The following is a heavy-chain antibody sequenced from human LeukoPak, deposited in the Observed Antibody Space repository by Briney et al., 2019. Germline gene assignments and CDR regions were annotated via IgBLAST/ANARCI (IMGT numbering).Heavy chain of an antibody. CDR3: ARDGDCSSTSCYPYDY. D-gene: IGHD2-2*01. J-gene: IGHJ4*02. Sequence: ASVKVSCKASGHTFTGYYMHWVRQAPGQGLEWMGRINPNSGGTNYAQKFQGRVTMTRDTSISTAYMELSRLRSDDTAVYYCARDGDCSSTSCYPYDYWGQGTLVTVSS. CDR1: GHTFTGYY. V-gene: IGHV1-2*06. CDR2: INPNSGGT.